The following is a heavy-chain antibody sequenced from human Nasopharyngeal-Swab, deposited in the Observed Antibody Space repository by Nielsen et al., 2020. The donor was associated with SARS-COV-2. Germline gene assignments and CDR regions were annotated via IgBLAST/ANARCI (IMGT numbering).Heavy chain of an antibody. D-gene: IGHD6-19*01. Sequence: GGSLRLSCAASGFTFSSYAMHWVRQAPGKGLEWVAVISYDGSNKYYADSVKGRFTISRDNSKNTLYLQMKSLRAEDTAVYYCARRWLVPDYWGQGTLVTVSS. CDR1: GFTFSSYA. J-gene: IGHJ4*02. V-gene: IGHV3-30-3*01. CDR3: ARRWLVPDY. CDR2: ISYDGSNK.